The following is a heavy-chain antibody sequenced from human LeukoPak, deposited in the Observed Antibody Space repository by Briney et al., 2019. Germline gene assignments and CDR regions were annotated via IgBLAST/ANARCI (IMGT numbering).Heavy chain of an antibody. V-gene: IGHV3-30*04. CDR1: GFTFSSYA. D-gene: IGHD2-21*02. CDR2: ISYDGSNK. Sequence: GGSLRLSCAASGFTFSSYAMHWVRQAPGKGLEWVAVISYDGSNKYYADSVTGRFTVSRDNSKNTVDLQMNNLRVGDTAIYYCAKDHANTPVVTNWGQGTLVTASS. J-gene: IGHJ4*02. CDR3: AKDHANTPVVTN.